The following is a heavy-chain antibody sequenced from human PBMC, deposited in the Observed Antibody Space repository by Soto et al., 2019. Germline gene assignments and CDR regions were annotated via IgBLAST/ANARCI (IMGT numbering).Heavy chain of an antibody. Sequence: EAQLVQSGGGLVQPGGSLQLSCSASGFNFGGSPVHWVLQASGNGREWVGSIRSGSESSAIAYDASVRGRFTLSRDDSKNTAYLQVNTLAVEDTALYDCVLEGCSRTGCYSLDVWGQGPLVTVSS. CDR2: IRSGSESSAI. J-gene: IGHJ4*02. V-gene: IGHV3-73*01. D-gene: IGHD2-2*01. CDR1: GFNFGGSP. CDR3: VLEGCSRTGCYSLDV.